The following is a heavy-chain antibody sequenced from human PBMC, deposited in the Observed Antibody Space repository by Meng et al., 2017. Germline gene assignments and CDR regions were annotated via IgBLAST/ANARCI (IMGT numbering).Heavy chain of an antibody. D-gene: IGHD3-3*01. CDR1: GGSISSYY. J-gene: IGHJ4*02. V-gene: IGHV4-59*01. CDR2: IYYSGST. CDR3: ARGYDFWSGQYYFDY. Sequence: QVHLQGSGPGLVKPSETLSLTCTVSGGSISSYYWSWIRQPPGKGLEWIGYIYYSGSTNYNPSLKSRVTISVDTSKNQFSLKLSSVTAADTAVYYCARGYDFWSGQYYFDYWGQGTLVTVSS.